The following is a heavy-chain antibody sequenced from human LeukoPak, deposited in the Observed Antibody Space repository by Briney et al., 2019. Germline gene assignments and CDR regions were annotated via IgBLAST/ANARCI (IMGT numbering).Heavy chain of an antibody. D-gene: IGHD6-13*01. Sequence: PGGSLRLSCAASGFTLSSYWMHWVRQAPGKGLVWVSRMNSDGSSTSYADSVKGRFTISRDNAKNTLYLQMNSLRAEDTAVYYCAKDSQLIAANDHYYYYYMDVWGKGTTVTVSS. V-gene: IGHV3-74*01. CDR2: MNSDGSST. CDR1: GFTLSSYW. CDR3: AKDSQLIAANDHYYYYYMDV. J-gene: IGHJ6*03.